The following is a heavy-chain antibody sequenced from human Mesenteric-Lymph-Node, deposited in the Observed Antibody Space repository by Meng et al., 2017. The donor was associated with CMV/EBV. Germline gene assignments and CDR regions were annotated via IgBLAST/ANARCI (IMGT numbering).Heavy chain of an antibody. V-gene: IGHV4-34*01. CDR3: ARPQNT. D-gene: IGHD2/OR15-2a*01. Sequence: PSETLSLTCAVYGASFTSYYWSWIRQPPGKGLEWIGEINHSGSTNYNPSLKSRVTISIDTSKSQFSLNLSSVTAADTAVYYCARPQNTWGQGTLVTVSS. CDR2: INHSGST. CDR1: GASFTSYY. J-gene: IGHJ4*02.